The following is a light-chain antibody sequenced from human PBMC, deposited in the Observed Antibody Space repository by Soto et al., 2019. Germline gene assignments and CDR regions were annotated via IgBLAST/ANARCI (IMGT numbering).Light chain of an antibody. CDR2: DAS. J-gene: IGKJ4*01. CDR1: QSISSW. CDR3: QQYNSYSPP. V-gene: IGKV1-5*01. Sequence: DIQMTQSPSTLSASVGDRVTITCRASQSISSWLAWYQQKPGKAPKLLIYDASSLESGVPSRFSGRGSGTEFTLTISSLQTDDFATYYSQQYNSYSPPFGGGTKVEIK.